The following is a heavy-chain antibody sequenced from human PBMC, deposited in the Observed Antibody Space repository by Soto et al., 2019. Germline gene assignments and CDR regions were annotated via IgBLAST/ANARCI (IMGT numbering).Heavy chain of an antibody. J-gene: IGHJ6*02. CDR2: IYYSGST. V-gene: IGHV4-31*03. Sequence: QVQLQESGPGLVKPSQTLSLTCTVSGGSISSGGYYWSWIRQHPGKGLEWIGYIYYSGSTYYNPSLKGRVTISVDTSKNQFSRKLSSVTAADTAVYYCARDYGSGDYYCGMDVWCQGTTVTVSS. CDR1: GGSISSGGYY. D-gene: IGHD3-10*01. CDR3: ARDYGSGDYYCGMDV.